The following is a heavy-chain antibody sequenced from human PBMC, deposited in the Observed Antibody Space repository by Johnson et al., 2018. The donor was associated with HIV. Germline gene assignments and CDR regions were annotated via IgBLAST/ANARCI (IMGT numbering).Heavy chain of an antibody. CDR3: TKFVGLCSGGGCYTPGDV. Sequence: QVYLVESGGGLVKPGGSLRLSCAASGFTFNDYYMSWIRQAPGKGLEWVSYISNSGSSVYYADSVKGRFTISRDNAKNSLYLQMNDLRPDDTAVYHCTKFVGLCSGGGCYTPGDVWGQGTVVTVSS. V-gene: IGHV3-11*01. J-gene: IGHJ3*01. D-gene: IGHD2-15*01. CDR1: GFTFNDYY. CDR2: ISNSGSSV.